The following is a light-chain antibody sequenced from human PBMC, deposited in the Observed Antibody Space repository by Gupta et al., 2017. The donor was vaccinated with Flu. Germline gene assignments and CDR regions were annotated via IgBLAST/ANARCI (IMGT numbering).Light chain of an antibody. J-gene: IGLJ3*02. CDR3: LLAYRGPRV. CDR2: DTD. V-gene: IGLV7-46*01. Sequence: GAVTLTCGSSTGAVTSDHYPYWFQQKPDQAPGTLIYDTDNKHSWTPARFSGSLLGDKAALTLSGAQPEDEADYYCLLAYRGPRVFGGGTKLTVV. CDR1: TGAVTSDHY.